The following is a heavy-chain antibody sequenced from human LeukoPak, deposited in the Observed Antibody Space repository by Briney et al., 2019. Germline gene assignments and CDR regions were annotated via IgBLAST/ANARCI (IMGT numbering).Heavy chain of an antibody. V-gene: IGHV3-21*01. D-gene: IGHD4-17*01. J-gene: IGHJ4*02. CDR3: ARVKGYGDDDY. Sequence: GGSLRLSCAASGFTFNSYSMNWVRQAPGKGLEWVSSISSSSSYIYYADSVKGRFTISRDNAKNSLYLQMNSLRAEDTAVYYCARVKGYGDDDYWGQGTLVTVSS. CDR2: ISSSSSYI. CDR1: GFTFNSYS.